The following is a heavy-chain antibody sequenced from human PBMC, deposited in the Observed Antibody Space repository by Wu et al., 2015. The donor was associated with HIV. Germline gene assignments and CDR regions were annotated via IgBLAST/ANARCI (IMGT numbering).Heavy chain of an antibody. D-gene: IGHD6-19*01. J-gene: IGHJ4*02. CDR2: INPNTGDT. CDR3: AREVAVAGAALTS. Sequence: QVQLVQSGTEVKRPGASVKVSCKASGYPFSGYYMHWVRQAPGQGLEWMGWINPNTGDTNYAQKFQGRVTMTRDTSITTAYMEVSRLRSDDTAVYYCAREVAVAGAALTSWGQGTLVTVSS. CDR1: GYPFSGYY. V-gene: IGHV1-2*02.